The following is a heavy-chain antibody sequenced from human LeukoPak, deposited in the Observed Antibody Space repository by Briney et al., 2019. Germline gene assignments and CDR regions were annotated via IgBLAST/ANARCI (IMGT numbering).Heavy chain of an antibody. CDR2: IRYDGSNK. CDR1: GFTFSSYG. D-gene: IGHD6-13*01. Sequence: GGSLRLSCAASGFTFSSYGMHWVRQAPGKGLEWVAFIRYDGSNKYYADSVKGRFTISRDNSKNTLYLQMNSLRPEDTAVYYCASSRLAAAGKFDYWGQGTLVTVSS. J-gene: IGHJ4*02. V-gene: IGHV3-30*02. CDR3: ASSRLAAAGKFDY.